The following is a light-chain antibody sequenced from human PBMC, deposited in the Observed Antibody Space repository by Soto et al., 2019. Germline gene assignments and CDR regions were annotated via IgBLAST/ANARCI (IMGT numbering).Light chain of an antibody. J-gene: IGLJ3*02. Sequence: SALTQPPSASGTPGQRVTISCSGSHSNSGSNYVYWYQQLPGTAPKLLIYSNDQRPSGVPDRFSGSKSGATASLAISGLRSDDEADYYCVSWDNSLRGRVFGGGTKLTVL. CDR2: SND. CDR1: HSNSGSNY. V-gene: IGLV1-47*02. CDR3: VSWDNSLRGRV.